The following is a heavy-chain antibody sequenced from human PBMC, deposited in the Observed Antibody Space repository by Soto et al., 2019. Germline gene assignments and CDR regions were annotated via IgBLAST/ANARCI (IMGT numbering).Heavy chain of an antibody. CDR3: AKDRGYYDSGGPQLNYYFDY. J-gene: IGHJ4*02. CDR2: ISYDGSVK. CDR1: GFTFNSYG. Sequence: QVQLVESGGGEVQPGRALRLSCAASGFTFNSYGMHWVRQAPGKGLEWVAVISYDGSVKYYTDSVKGRFTISRENSNNTLYLQMNSLRAEDTAGYYCAKDRGYYDSGGPQLNYYFDYWGQGTLVTVSS. V-gene: IGHV3-30*18. D-gene: IGHD3-22*01.